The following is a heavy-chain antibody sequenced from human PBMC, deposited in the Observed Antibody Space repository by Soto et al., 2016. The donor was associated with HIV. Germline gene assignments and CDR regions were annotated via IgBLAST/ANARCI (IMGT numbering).Heavy chain of an antibody. V-gene: IGHV3-48*01. CDR1: GMTFSSHS. Sequence: EVQLVESEGGLVQPGGSLRLSCAASGMTFSSHSLNWVRQAPGKGLEWISYISSGSATIHYADSVKGRFTISRDNAKNSLFLQMNSLRAEDTAVYYCASSDRPFNENLTPWGQGTRGHRLL. D-gene: IGHD1-1*01. CDR3: ASSDRPFNENLTP. CDR2: ISSGSATI. J-gene: IGHJ1*01.